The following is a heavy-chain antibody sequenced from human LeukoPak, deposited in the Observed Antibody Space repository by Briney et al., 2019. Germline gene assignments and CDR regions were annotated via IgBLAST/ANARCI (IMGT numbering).Heavy chain of an antibody. D-gene: IGHD6-13*01. Sequence: GGSLRLSCAASGLTLSSYWMHWVRQAPGKGLVWVSRINGDGRTTDYADSVKGRFTISRDNAKNTLYLQMNSLRAEDTAMYYCARQTAAALDFWGQGTLVTVSS. J-gene: IGHJ4*02. CDR1: GLTLSSYW. CDR3: ARQTAAALDF. CDR2: INGDGRTT. V-gene: IGHV3-74*01.